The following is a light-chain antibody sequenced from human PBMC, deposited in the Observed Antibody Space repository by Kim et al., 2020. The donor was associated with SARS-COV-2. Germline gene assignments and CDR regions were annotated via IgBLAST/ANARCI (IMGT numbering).Light chain of an antibody. CDR2: GAS. CDR1: QDIKNY. V-gene: IGKV1-16*01. J-gene: IGKJ4*01. CDR3: QHYSDYPLT. Sequence: ASIGDKITITCRASQDIKNYLGWFQQKPGKAPKSLIYGASSLQSGVPSRFSGSGSGTDFTLTISSLQPEDFATYYCQHYSDYPLTFGGGTKVDIK.